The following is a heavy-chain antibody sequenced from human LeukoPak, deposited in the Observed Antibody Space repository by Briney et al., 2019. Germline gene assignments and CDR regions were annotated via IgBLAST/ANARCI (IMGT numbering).Heavy chain of an antibody. CDR3: ARDIQWLRGGVYYLDD. Sequence: PSGTLSLTGAVSGASITSSNWWSWVRQPPGKGLEWIGEIYHSGSSNYNPSLESRVTISVDKSKNQFSLNLTSVTAADTAVYYCARDIQWLRGGVYYLDDWGQGTLVTVSS. J-gene: IGHJ4*02. V-gene: IGHV4-4*02. CDR1: GASITSSNW. CDR2: IYHSGSS. D-gene: IGHD5-12*01.